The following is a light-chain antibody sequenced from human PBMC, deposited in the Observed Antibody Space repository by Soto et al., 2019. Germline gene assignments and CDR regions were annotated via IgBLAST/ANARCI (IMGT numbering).Light chain of an antibody. CDR3: MQGTHWPLT. J-gene: IGKJ4*01. CDR1: QSLVYSDGNTY. Sequence: DVVMTQSPLSLPVTLGQPASISCRSSQSLVYSDGNTYLSWVQQRPGQSPRRLIYKVSNRDSGVPDRISGSGSGTDFALKISRVEAADVGVYYCMQGTHWPLTVGGATKVEIK. CDR2: KVS. V-gene: IGKV2-30*01.